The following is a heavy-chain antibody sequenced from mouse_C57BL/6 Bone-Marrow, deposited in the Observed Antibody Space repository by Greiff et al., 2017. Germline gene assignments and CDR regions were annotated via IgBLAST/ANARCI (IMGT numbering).Heavy chain of an antibody. Sequence: VQLQQSGAELVRPGASVKLSCTASGFNIKDDYMHWVKQRPEQGLEWIGWIDSENGDTAYASKFQGKATITADTSSNTAYLQLSSLTSEDTAVYDGTTWAYYNGSSYVYFDYWGQGTTLTVSS. J-gene: IGHJ2*01. CDR1: GFNIKDDY. V-gene: IGHV14-4*01. CDR2: IDSENGDT. D-gene: IGHD1-1*01. CDR3: TTWAYYNGSSYVYFDY.